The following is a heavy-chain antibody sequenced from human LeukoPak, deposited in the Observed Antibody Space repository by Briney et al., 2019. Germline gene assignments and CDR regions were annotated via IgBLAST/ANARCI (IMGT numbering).Heavy chain of an antibody. CDR2: IKQDGSEK. D-gene: IGHD3-16*02. V-gene: IGHV3-7*01. Sequence: PGGSLRLSCAASGFTFSSFWMTWVRQAPGKGLEWVAKIKQDGSEKYYLASVKGRLTISRDNAKNSLYLQMNSPRVEDTAVYYCTRDPIADYWGQGTLVTVSS. CDR3: TRDPIADY. CDR1: GFTFSSFW. J-gene: IGHJ4*02.